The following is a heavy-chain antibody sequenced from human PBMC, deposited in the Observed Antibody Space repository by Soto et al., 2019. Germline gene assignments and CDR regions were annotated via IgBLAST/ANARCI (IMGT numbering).Heavy chain of an antibody. J-gene: IGHJ4*02. V-gene: IGHV3-20*04. CDR1: GFTFDDYG. Sequence: GGSLRLSCAASGFTFDDYGMSWVRQAPGKGLEWVSGINWNGGSTGYADSVKGRFTTSRDNSKNTLYLQMNSLRAEDTAVYYCATGVTFWNAAVWGQGTLVTVSS. D-gene: IGHD1-1*01. CDR3: ATGVTFWNAAV. CDR2: INWNGGST.